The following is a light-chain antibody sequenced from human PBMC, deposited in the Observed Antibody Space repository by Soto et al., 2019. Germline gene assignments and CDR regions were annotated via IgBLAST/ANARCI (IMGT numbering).Light chain of an antibody. J-gene: IGKJ5*01. CDR1: QSVSTY. CDR3: QHRINWPVT. CDR2: DAS. V-gene: IGKV3-11*01. Sequence: VLTQSPATLSLSPGEKATLSCRASQSVSTYLAWYQQKPGQAPRLLIYDASNRATGVPARFTGSGSGTDFPLTIAGLEPEDFAVYYCQHRINWPVTFGQGTRLEIK.